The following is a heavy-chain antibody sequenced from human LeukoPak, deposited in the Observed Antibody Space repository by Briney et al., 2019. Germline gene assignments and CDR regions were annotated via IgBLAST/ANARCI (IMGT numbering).Heavy chain of an antibody. J-gene: IGHJ4*02. V-gene: IGHV1-69*13. D-gene: IGHD3-10*01. CDR1: GGTFSSYA. CDR3: AHSFMVRVLRFDY. Sequence: GASVKVSCKASGGTFSSYAISWVRQAPGQGLEWMGGIIPIFGTANYAQKFQGRVTITADESTSTAYMELSSLRSEDTAVYYCAHSFMVRVLRFDYWGQGTLVTVSS. CDR2: IIPIFGTA.